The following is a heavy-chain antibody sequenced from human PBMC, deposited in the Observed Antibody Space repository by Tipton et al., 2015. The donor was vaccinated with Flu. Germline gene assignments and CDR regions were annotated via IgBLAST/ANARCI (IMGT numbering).Heavy chain of an antibody. CDR2: IRYDGSNK. V-gene: IGHV3-30*02. Sequence: QVQLVQSGGGVVQPGGSLRLSCAASGFTFSSYGMHWVRQAPGKGLEWVAFIRYDGSNKYYADSVKGRFTISRDNSKNTLYLQMNSLRAEDTAVYYCAKEEGYCSSTSWQITYYYYGMDVWGQGTTVTVSS. CDR3: AKEEGYCSSTSWQITYYYYGMDV. J-gene: IGHJ6*02. CDR1: GFTFSSYG. D-gene: IGHD2-2*01.